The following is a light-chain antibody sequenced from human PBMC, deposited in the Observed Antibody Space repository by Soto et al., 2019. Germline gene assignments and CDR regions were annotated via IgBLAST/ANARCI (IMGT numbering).Light chain of an antibody. J-gene: IGKJ1*01. CDR1: QSVSSY. CDR3: QQRSNWPPAWT. Sequence: EIVLSQSPATLSLSPGERATLSCRASQSVSSYLAWYQHKPGQAPRLLIYDASKRATGIPARFSGSGSGTDFTLTISSVEPEDFAVYYCQQRSNWPPAWTVGQGTKVEVK. V-gene: IGKV3-11*01. CDR2: DAS.